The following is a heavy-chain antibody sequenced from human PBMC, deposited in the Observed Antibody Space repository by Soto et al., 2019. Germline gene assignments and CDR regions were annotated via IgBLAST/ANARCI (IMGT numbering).Heavy chain of an antibody. D-gene: IGHD2-2*02. Sequence: QEQLVQSGAEVKKPRASVKVSCKASGYTFSGYYIHWLRQAPGQGLEWMGWINPNSGGTNYAQKFQGRVTVTRDTPTSTAYMELSRLTSDDTAVYYCARSLTEGYCTITGCYTRPLYGMDVWGQGTTVTVSS. CDR2: INPNSGGT. J-gene: IGHJ6*02. CDR3: ARSLTEGYCTITGCYTRPLYGMDV. V-gene: IGHV1-2*02. CDR1: GYTFSGYY.